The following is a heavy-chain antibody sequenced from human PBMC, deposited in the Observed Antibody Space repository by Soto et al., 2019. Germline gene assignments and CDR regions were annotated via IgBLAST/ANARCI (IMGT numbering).Heavy chain of an antibody. Sequence: QVQLVQSGAEVKKPGASVKVSCKASGYTFTSYDINWVRQATGQGLEWMGWMNPNSGNTGYAQKFQGRVTMTRNTSIRTAYMELSSLRSEDTAVYYCATAMVTDYYYYMDVWGKGTTVTVSS. CDR1: GYTFTSYD. V-gene: IGHV1-8*01. D-gene: IGHD5-18*01. CDR3: ATAMVTDYYYYMDV. J-gene: IGHJ6*03. CDR2: MNPNSGNT.